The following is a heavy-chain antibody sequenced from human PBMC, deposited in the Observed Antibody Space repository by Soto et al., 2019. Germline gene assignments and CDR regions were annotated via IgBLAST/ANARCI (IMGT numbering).Heavy chain of an antibody. CDR3: ARGLYCGGGCYSHFDY. V-gene: IGHV1-69*01. J-gene: IGHJ4*02. D-gene: IGHD2-21*02. Sequence: VQLVQSGAEVKKPGSSVKVSCKASGGTFTNYPFIWVRQAPGQGLDWMGGIIPIFGTTDYGQRFQGRDTITADESTNTAYMDLSSLRSDDTAVYYCARGLYCGGGCYSHFDYWGQGTLVTVSS. CDR2: IIPIFGTT. CDR1: GGTFTNYP.